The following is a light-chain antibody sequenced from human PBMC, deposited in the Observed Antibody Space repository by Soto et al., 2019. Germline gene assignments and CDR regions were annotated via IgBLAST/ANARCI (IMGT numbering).Light chain of an antibody. CDR3: QQYINWPPWT. V-gene: IGKV3-15*01. CDR1: QSVSSR. CDR2: GAS. J-gene: IGKJ1*01. Sequence: EIVMTQSPATLSVSPGERATLSCRASQSVSSRLAWYQQKPGQSPRLLIHGASTRATGIPARFSGSGSGTEFTLTISGLQSEDFAVYYSQQYINWPPWTFGQGTKVEIK.